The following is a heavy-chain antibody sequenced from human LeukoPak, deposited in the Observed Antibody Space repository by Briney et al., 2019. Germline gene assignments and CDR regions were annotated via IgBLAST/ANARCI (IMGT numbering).Heavy chain of an antibody. J-gene: IGHJ4*02. CDR1: GYSFTSYW. CDR3: ASRPPAPKTEAYYFAY. Sequence: VASVKVSCKGSGYSFTSYWIGWVRQMPGKGLEWMGIIYPGDSDTRYSPSFQGQVTISADKSISTAYLQWSSLKASDTAMYYCASRPPAPKTEAYYFAYGGRGTLVTVSS. CDR2: IYPGDSDT. V-gene: IGHV5-51*01.